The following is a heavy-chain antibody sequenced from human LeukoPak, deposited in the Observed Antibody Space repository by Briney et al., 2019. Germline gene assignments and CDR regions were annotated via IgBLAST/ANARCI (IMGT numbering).Heavy chain of an antibody. V-gene: IGHV3-23*01. CDR1: GFTFSSYA. CDR2: ITGNGGST. J-gene: IGHJ4*02. CDR3: ASSFSSSWYGDVDY. D-gene: IGHD6-13*01. Sequence: GGSLRLSCAASGFTFSSYAMSWVRQAPGRGLEWVSAITGNGGSTYYADSVKGRFTISRDNSKNTLYLQMNSLRAEDTAVYYCASSFSSSWYGDVDYWGQGTLVTVSS.